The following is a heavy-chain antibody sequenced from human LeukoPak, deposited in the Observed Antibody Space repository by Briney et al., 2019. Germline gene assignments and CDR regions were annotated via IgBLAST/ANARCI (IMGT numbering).Heavy chain of an antibody. J-gene: IGHJ3*02. CDR2: IIPIFGTA. CDR3: AREDSSGYVVGNAFDI. CDR1: GGTFSSYA. D-gene: IGHD3-22*01. Sequence: GASVKVSCKASGGTFSSYAISWVRQAPGQGLEWMGGIIPIFGTANYAQKFQGRVTITADKSTSTAYMELSSLRSEDTAVYYCAREDSSGYVVGNAFDIWGQGTMVTVSP. V-gene: IGHV1-69*06.